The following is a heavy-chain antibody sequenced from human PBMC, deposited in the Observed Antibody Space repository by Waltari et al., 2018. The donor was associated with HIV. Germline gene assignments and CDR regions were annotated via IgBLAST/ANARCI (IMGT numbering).Heavy chain of an antibody. CDR2: FDPEDGET. CDR1: VATLRELS. D-gene: IGHD5-12*01. CDR3: ATSGHGGPYYYYGLDV. J-gene: IGHJ6*02. V-gene: IGHV1-24*01. Sequence: QVHLVQSGAAGKEPGSSVKVSCKLSVATLRELSVHWVRQAPGKGLEWMGGFDPEDGETIHSQKFQDRVTMTEDTSTDTAYMELSSLTSEDTAVYFCATSGHGGPYYYYGLDVWGQGTTVTVSS.